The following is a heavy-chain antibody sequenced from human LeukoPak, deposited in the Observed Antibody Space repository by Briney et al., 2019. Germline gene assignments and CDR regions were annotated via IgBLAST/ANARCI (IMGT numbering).Heavy chain of an antibody. CDR3: ARDRDSSGYPGAFDI. Sequence: ASVKVSCKASGGTFSSYAISWVRQAPGQGLEWMGGIIPIFGTANYAQKFQGRVTITADESTSTAYMELSSLRSEDTAVYYCARDRDSSGYPGAFDIWGQGTMVTVSS. J-gene: IGHJ3*02. V-gene: IGHV1-69*01. CDR2: IIPIFGTA. D-gene: IGHD3-22*01. CDR1: GGTFSSYA.